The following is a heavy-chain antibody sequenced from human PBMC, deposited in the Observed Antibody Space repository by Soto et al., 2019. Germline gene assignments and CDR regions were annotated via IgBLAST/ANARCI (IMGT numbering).Heavy chain of an antibody. D-gene: IGHD2-15*01. CDR1: GYTFTSYG. CDR3: ARAGGVGYCSGGSCYEFDY. J-gene: IGHJ4*02. CDR2: ISAYNGNT. V-gene: IGHV1-18*01. Sequence: QVHLVQSGAEVKKPGASVKVSCKASGYTFTSYGISWVRQAPGQGLEWMGWISAYNGNTNYAQNLQGRVTMTTDTSTSTAYMELRSLRSDDTAVYYCARAGGVGYCSGGSCYEFDYWGQGTLVTVSS.